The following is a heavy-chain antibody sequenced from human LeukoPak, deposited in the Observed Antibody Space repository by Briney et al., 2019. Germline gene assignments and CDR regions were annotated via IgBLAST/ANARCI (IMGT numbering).Heavy chain of an antibody. J-gene: IGHJ4*02. CDR1: GFTFNYYD. V-gene: IGHV3-21*01. D-gene: IGHD3-22*01. Sequence: GGTQRLFCAASGFTFNYYDMNWVRQAPGKGLEWVSSISNSSSYIYYADSVKGRFTISRDNAKNSLYLQMNRLRAEDTAVYYCARDLRYYYDSSGYKGGTWGEGTPVTVSS. CDR2: ISNSSSYI. CDR3: ARDLRYYYDSSGYKGGT.